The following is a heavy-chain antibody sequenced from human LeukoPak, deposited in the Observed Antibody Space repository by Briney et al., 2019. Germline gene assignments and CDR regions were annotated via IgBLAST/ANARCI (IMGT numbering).Heavy chain of an antibody. CDR1: GFTFSSYG. CDR3: SNSRRTYYSASGSLVGFDY. Sequence: PGGSLRLSCAASGFTFSSYGMSWVRQAPGKGLEWVSTISRSAESTYYADSVKGRFTISRDNSKNTLYLQMNSLRAEDTAIYYCSNSRRTYYSASGSLVGFDYWGQGTLVTVSS. V-gene: IGHV3-23*01. J-gene: IGHJ4*02. D-gene: IGHD3-10*01. CDR2: ISRSAEST.